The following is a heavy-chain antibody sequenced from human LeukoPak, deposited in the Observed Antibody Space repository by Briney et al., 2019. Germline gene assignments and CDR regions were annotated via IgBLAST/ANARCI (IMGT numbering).Heavy chain of an antibody. V-gene: IGHV3-23*01. J-gene: IGHJ4*02. CDR1: GFTFSSYA. CDR2: ISGSGGST. CDR3: AKDYPYYYDSGGYYY. Sequence: GGSLRLSCAASGFTFSSYAMSWVRQAPGKGLEWVSTISGSGGSTYYADSVKGRFTISRDNSKNTLYLQMNSLRAEDTAVYYCAKDYPYYYDSGGYYYWGQGTLVTVSS. D-gene: IGHD3-22*01.